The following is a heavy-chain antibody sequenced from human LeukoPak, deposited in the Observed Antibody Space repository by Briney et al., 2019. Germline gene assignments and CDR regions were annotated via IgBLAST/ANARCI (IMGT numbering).Heavy chain of an antibody. CDR3: ARDGSSWFDP. D-gene: IGHD1-1*01. Sequence: GGSLRLSCAASGFTFSSYSMNWVRQAPRKGLEWVSSISSSSSYIYYADSVKGRFTISRGNAKNSLYLQMNSLRAEDTAVYYCARDGSSWFDPWGQGTLVTVSS. CDR2: ISSSSSYI. CDR1: GFTFSSYS. V-gene: IGHV3-21*01. J-gene: IGHJ5*02.